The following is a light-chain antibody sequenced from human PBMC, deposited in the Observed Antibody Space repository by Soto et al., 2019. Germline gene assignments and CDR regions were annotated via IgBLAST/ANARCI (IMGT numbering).Light chain of an antibody. J-gene: IGKJ1*01. V-gene: IGKV3-15*01. CDR2: GAS. CDR1: QSVSNN. Sequence: EIVLTQSPGTLSLSPGEIATLSYRASQSVSNNYLAWYQQKPGQAPRLLIYGASTRATGIPARFSGSGSGTEFTLTISSLQSEDFAVYYCQQYNNWWTLGQGTKVDI. CDR3: QQYNNWWT.